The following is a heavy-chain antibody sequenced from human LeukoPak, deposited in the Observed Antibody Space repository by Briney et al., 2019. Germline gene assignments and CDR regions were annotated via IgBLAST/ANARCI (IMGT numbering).Heavy chain of an antibody. V-gene: IGHV3-74*01. CDR2: ISADGSVI. D-gene: IGHD2-15*01. CDR1: GFTFSRYW. CDR3: ATAGGDGSRMGFDP. J-gene: IGHJ5*02. Sequence: GGSLRLSCADSGFTFSRYWMHWVRQTPGKGLVWVSCISADGSVIRYADSVKGRFTISRDNTKSTLYLQMHSLRAEDTAVYYCATAGGDGSRMGFDPWGQGTLVTVSS.